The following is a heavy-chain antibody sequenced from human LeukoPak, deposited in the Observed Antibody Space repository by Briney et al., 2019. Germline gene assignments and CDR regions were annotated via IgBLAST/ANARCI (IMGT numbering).Heavy chain of an antibody. V-gene: IGHV3-23*01. J-gene: IGHJ3*02. CDR1: GFTFSSYA. CDR2: ISGSGGST. Sequence: PGGSLRLSCAASGFTFSSYAMSWVRRAPGKGLEWVSAISGSGGSTYYADSVKGRLTISRDNSKNTLYLQMNSLRAEDTAVYYCAKEGSYPNDAFDIWGQGTMVTVSS. CDR3: AKEGSYPNDAFDI.